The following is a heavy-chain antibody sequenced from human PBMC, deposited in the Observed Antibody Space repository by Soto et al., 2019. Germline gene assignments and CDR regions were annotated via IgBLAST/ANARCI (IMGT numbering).Heavy chain of an antibody. D-gene: IGHD3-3*01. CDR3: ARHKFDFWSGSNWFDP. CDR2: IYYSGST. Sequence: SETLSLTCTVSGGSSSSGNYYWGWIRQPPGKGLEWIGSIYYSGSTYYNPSLKSRVTISVDTSKNQFSLKLSSVTAADTAVYYCARHKFDFWSGSNWFDPWGQGTLVTVSS. J-gene: IGHJ5*02. V-gene: IGHV4-39*01. CDR1: GGSSSSGNYY.